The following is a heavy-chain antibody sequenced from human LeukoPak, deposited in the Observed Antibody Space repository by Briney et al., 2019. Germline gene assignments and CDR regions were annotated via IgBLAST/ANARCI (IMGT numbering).Heavy chain of an antibody. Sequence: ASVKVSCKASGYTFTSYYMHLVRQAPGQGLEWMGIINPSGGSTSYAQKFQGRVTMTRDTSTSTVYMELSSLRSEDTAVYYCARDTLYDILTAYDYYYGMDVWGQGTTVTVSS. CDR3: ARDTLYDILTAYDYYYGMDV. V-gene: IGHV1-46*01. J-gene: IGHJ6*02. CDR2: INPSGGST. CDR1: GYTFTSYY. D-gene: IGHD3-9*01.